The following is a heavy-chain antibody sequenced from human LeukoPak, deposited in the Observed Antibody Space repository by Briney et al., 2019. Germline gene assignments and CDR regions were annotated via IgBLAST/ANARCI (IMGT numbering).Heavy chain of an antibody. CDR1: GGTFSSYA. D-gene: IGHD2-2*02. Sequence: SVKVSCKASGGTFSSYAISWVRQAPGQGLEWMGGIIPTFGTANYAQKFQGRVTITTDESTSTAYMELSSLRSEDTAVYYCARDEGGPFCSTSCYTWNYRGQGTLVTVSS. J-gene: IGHJ4*02. V-gene: IGHV1-69*05. CDR2: IIPTFGTA. CDR3: ARDEGGPFCSTSCYTWNY.